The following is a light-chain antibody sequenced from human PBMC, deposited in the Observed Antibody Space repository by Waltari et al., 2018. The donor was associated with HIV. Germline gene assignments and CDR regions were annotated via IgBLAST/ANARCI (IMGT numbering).Light chain of an antibody. CDR1: SSNIGDNT. CDR3: ATWDDSLNGHVV. Sequence: QSVLTQPPSASGTPGQRVTISCSGSSSNIGDNTVNWYQQLPGTAPKLPIYTNTRRPSGVPDRFSGSKSGTSASLAISGLQSEDEADYYCATWDDSLNGHVVFGGGTKLTVL. CDR2: TNT. V-gene: IGLV1-44*01. J-gene: IGLJ2*01.